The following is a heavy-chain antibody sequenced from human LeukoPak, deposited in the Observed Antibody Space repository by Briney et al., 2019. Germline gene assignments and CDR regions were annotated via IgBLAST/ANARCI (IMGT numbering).Heavy chain of an antibody. CDR3: ARDIPTYCTNGVCQDY. D-gene: IGHD2-8*01. CDR2: INPSGGST. CDR1: GYTFTSYY. J-gene: IGHJ4*02. Sequence: ASVKVSCKASGYTFTSYYMHWVRQAPGQGLEWMGIINPSGGSTSYAQKFQGRVTMTRDMSTSTVYMELSSLRSEDTAAYYCARDIPTYCTNGVCQDYWGQGTLVTVSS. V-gene: IGHV1-46*01.